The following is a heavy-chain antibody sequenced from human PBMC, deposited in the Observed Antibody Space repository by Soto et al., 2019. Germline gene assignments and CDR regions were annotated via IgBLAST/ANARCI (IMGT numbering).Heavy chain of an antibody. J-gene: IGHJ4*02. D-gene: IGHD3-3*01. CDR3: VRRTFGSFGAVRVYYFDH. CDR2: IYYSGST. Sequence: SETLSLTCTVSGGSISSSSYYWDWVRQPPGKGLEWIAGIYYSGSTYYNPSLESRVAISVDTSKKQFSLKLTSVTAADSAVYHCVRRTFGSFGAVRVYYFDHWGQGTLVTVSS. CDR1: GGSISSSSYY. V-gene: IGHV4-39*01.